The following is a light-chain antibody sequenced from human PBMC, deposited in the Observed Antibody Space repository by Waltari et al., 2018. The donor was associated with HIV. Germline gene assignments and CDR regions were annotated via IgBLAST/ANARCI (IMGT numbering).Light chain of an antibody. CDR3: AAYAGNNIVI. V-gene: IGLV2-8*01. Sequence: QSALTQPPSASGSPGQSVTVSCTGTSSDIGYFNYVSWYQQHPGKAPILLIYDVNKRPSGVPDRFSASKSGATASLTVSGLLAEDEADYYCAAYAGNNIVIFGGGTKVTV. CDR1: SSDIGYFNY. J-gene: IGLJ2*01. CDR2: DVN.